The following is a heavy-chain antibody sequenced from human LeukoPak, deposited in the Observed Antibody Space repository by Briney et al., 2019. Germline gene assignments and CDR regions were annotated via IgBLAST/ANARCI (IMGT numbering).Heavy chain of an antibody. CDR3: ARGHLRYFDWLRFGGWSEYYFDY. V-gene: IGHV1-8*01. CDR1: GYTFTSYD. Sequence: VSVKVSCKAPGYTFTSYDINWVRQATGQGLEWMGWMNPNSGNTGYAQKFQGRVTLTRNTSISTAYMELSSLRSEDTAVYYCARGHLRYFDWLRFGGWSEYYFDYWGQGTLVTVSS. CDR2: MNPNSGNT. J-gene: IGHJ4*02. D-gene: IGHD3-9*01.